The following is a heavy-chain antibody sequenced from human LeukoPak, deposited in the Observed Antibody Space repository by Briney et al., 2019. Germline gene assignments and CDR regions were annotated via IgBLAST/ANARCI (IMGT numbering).Heavy chain of an antibody. J-gene: IGHJ4*02. D-gene: IGHD4-11*01. V-gene: IGHV4-61*02. Sequence: TLSLTCTVSGGSISSGSYYWSWIRQPAGKGLEWIGRIYTSGSTNYNPPLKSRVTISVDTSKNPFSLKLSSVTAADTAVYYCARGYSNLPFDYWGQGTLVTVSS. CDR2: IYTSGST. CDR1: GGSISSGSYY. CDR3: ARGYSNLPFDY.